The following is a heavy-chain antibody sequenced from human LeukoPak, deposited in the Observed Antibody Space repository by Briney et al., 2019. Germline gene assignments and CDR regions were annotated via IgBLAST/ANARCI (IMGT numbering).Heavy chain of an antibody. J-gene: IGHJ5*02. V-gene: IGHV3-13*04. CDR1: GFTFSSYD. Sequence: PGGSLRLSCAASGFTFSSYDMHWVRQATGKGLEWVSAIGTAGDTYYPGSVKGRFTISRENAKNSLYLQMNSLRAEDTAVYYCARDFRYSGSYHHWFDPWGQGTLVTVSS. D-gene: IGHD1-26*01. CDR3: ARDFRYSGSYHHWFDP. CDR2: IGTAGDT.